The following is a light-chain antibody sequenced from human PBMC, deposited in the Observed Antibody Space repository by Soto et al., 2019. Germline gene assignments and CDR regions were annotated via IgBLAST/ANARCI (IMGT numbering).Light chain of an antibody. CDR2: DAS. J-gene: IGKJ1*01. CDR3: QQYGDRPRT. CDR1: QSVSSSY. V-gene: IGKV3-20*01. Sequence: EIVLTQSPGTLSLSPRERATLSCRASQSVSSSYLAWYHQRSGQAPRLLIFDASVRVPTTPARFSGSVSGTEFTLTISSLESEDFAVYFCQQYGDRPRTFGQGTKVDIK.